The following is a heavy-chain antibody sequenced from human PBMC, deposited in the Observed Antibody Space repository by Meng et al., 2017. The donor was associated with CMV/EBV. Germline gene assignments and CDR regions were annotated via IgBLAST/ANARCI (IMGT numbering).Heavy chain of an antibody. Sequence: SVKVSCKASGGTFSSYTISWVRQAPGQGLEWMGRIIPILGIANYAQKFQGRVTITADKSTSTAYMELSSLRSEDTAVYYCATAYYYDSSGSGDAFDIWGQGTMVTVSS. CDR2: IIPILGIA. D-gene: IGHD3-22*01. V-gene: IGHV1-69*02. CDR3: ATAYYYDSSGSGDAFDI. J-gene: IGHJ3*02. CDR1: GGTFSSYT.